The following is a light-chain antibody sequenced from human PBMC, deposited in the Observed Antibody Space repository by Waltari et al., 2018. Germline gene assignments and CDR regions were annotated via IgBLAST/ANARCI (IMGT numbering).Light chain of an antibody. J-gene: IGLJ3*02. Sequence: QSVLTPPPSAAGTPGQRVIISCAGGSSNIGSNPVNWYQQFPGTAPKLLIHTTDKRPSGVPDRFSASKSGTSASLAISGLQSEDEADYYCAAWDDSMNGQVVFGGGTKVTVL. V-gene: IGLV1-44*01. CDR3: AAWDDSMNGQVV. CDR1: SSNIGSNP. CDR2: TTD.